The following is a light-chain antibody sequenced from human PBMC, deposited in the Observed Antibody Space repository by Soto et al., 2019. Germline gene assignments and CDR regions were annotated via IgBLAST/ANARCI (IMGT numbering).Light chain of an antibody. J-gene: IGKJ4*01. CDR2: DAS. CDR1: QSVSSN. Sequence: EILMTQSPATLSVSPGERATLSCRASQSVSSNLAWYQQKPGQAPRLLIYDASTRTPGVPARFSGSGSGTEFTLTINSLQSEDFAVYYCQQYNNWPPLTFGGGTKVEIK. CDR3: QQYNNWPPLT. V-gene: IGKV3-15*01.